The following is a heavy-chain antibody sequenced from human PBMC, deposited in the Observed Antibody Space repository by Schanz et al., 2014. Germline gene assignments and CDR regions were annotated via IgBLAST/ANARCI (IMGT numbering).Heavy chain of an antibody. Sequence: VQLVESGGGLVKPGGSLRLSCAASGFTFSSYGMHWVRQSPGKGLEWVAVIWFDGTNKYNADSVKGRFTISRDTSKNTLYLLLNSLRAEDTAVYYCARDQYYFGSGNPFDIWGQGTMVTVSS. V-gene: IGHV3-33*08. J-gene: IGHJ3*02. CDR1: GFTFSSYG. D-gene: IGHD3-10*01. CDR3: ARDQYYFGSGNPFDI. CDR2: IWFDGTNK.